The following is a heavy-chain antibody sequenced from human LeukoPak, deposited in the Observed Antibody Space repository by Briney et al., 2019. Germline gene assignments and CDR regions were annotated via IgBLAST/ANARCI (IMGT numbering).Heavy chain of an antibody. V-gene: IGHV3-23*01. Sequence: GGSLRLSCAASGFTFSSYVMSWLRQAPGKGLEWVSDISGSGGSTYYADSVKGRFTISRDNSKNTLYLQMNSLRAEDTAVYYCAKGRRDGYNYGMDVWGQGTTVTVSS. CDR1: GFTFSSYV. CDR2: ISGSGGST. CDR3: AKGRRDGYNYGMDV. D-gene: IGHD5-24*01. J-gene: IGHJ6*02.